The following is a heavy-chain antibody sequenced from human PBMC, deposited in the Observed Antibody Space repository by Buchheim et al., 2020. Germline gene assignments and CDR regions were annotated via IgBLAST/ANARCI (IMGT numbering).Heavy chain of an antibody. J-gene: IGHJ6*02. Sequence: QVQLQQWGAGLLKPSETLSLTCAVYGGSFSGYYWSWIRQPPGKGLEWIGEINHSGSTNYNPSLKSRVTISVDTSKNQFSLKLSSVTAADTAMYYCARGTVLRYFDWLPNYYYYYGMDVWGQGTT. D-gene: IGHD3-9*01. V-gene: IGHV4-34*01. CDR3: ARGTVLRYFDWLPNYYYYYGMDV. CDR2: INHSGST. CDR1: GGSFSGYY.